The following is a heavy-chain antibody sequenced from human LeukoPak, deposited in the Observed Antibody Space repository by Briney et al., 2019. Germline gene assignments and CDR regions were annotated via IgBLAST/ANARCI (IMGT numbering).Heavy chain of an antibody. CDR2: IKHNSGGT. Sequence: GASVKVSCKASGYTFTAYYVHWVRQAPGQGLEWMGLIKHNSGGTIYAQMFQGRVTMTRDTSISTAYMELSRLTSDDTAVYYCARVVGSAATRGDWGQGTLVTVSS. J-gene: IGHJ4*02. V-gene: IGHV1-2*02. CDR1: GYTFTAYY. CDR3: ARVVGSAATRGD. D-gene: IGHD1-7*01.